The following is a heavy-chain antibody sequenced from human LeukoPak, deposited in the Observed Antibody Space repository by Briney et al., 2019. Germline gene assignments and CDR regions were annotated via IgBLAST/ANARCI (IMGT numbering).Heavy chain of an antibody. V-gene: IGHV3-23*01. CDR1: GFTFSSYA. D-gene: IGHD2-2*03. Sequence: PGRSLRLSCAASGFTFSSYAMSWVRQAPGKGLEWVSAISGSGGSTYYADSVKGRFTISRDNSKNTLYLQMNSLRAEDTAVYYCAKADGYYYYYGMDVWGQGTTVTVSS. CDR2: ISGSGGST. CDR3: AKADGYYYYYGMDV. J-gene: IGHJ6*02.